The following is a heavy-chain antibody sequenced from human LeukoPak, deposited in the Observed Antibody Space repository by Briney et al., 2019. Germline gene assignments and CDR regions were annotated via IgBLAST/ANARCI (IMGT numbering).Heavy chain of an antibody. D-gene: IGHD6-13*01. Sequence: PLQTLSLTCAISGDSVSSNSAARNWIRQSPSRGLEWLGRTYYRSKWYNDYAVSVKSRITINPDTSKNQFSLQLNSVTPEDTAVYYCARVAAAGIVGSNDAFDIWGQGTMVTVSS. V-gene: IGHV6-1*01. CDR3: ARVAAAGIVGSNDAFDI. CDR1: GDSVSSNSAA. J-gene: IGHJ3*02. CDR2: TYYRSKWYN.